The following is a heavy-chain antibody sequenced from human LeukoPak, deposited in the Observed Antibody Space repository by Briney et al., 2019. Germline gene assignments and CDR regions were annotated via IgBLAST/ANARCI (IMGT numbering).Heavy chain of an antibody. CDR2: ISTYNGDT. J-gene: IGHJ4*02. D-gene: IGHD3-16*01. CDR1: GYTFTSYG. V-gene: IGHV1-18*01. CDR3: AREGLGEFTLDY. Sequence: ASVKVSCKASGYTFTSYGISWVRQAPGQGLEWMGWISTYNGDTNYAQKLQGRVTMTTDTSTSTAYMELRSLRSDDTAVYYCAREGLGEFTLDYWGQGTLVTVSS.